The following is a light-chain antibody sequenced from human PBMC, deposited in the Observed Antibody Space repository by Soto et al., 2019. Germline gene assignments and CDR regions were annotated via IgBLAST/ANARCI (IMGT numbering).Light chain of an antibody. V-gene: IGKV3-20*01. J-gene: IGKJ2*01. Sequence: EVVLTQSPGTLSLSPGERATLSCRASQSVSNNYLAWYQQQPGQGPRLLIFGSSDRATGIPDRFSGSGSGTDFTLTISRLEPEDFAVYYCQRYGRPPPYTFGQGTKLEIK. CDR1: QSVSNNY. CDR3: QRYGRPPPYT. CDR2: GSS.